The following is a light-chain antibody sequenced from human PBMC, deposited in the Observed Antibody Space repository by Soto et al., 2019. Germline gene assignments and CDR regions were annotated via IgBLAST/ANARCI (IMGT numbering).Light chain of an antibody. J-gene: IGKJ2*02. Sequence: EIVLTQSPGTLSLSPGERATLSCRASQSVSSNFLAWYQQKPGQAPRLLIYDAYTRATGVGARFAGSGSATDFSLTITSLEPEDFAVYYCQQRAKWPSTFGPGTKVDIK. V-gene: IGKV3D-20*02. CDR2: DAY. CDR1: QSVSSNF. CDR3: QQRAKWPST.